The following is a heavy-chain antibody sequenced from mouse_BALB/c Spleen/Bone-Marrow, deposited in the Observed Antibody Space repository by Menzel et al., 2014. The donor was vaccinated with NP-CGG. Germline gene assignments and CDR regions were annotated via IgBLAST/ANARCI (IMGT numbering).Heavy chain of an antibody. J-gene: IGHJ1*01. CDR2: INPYNDGT. D-gene: IGHD1-1*01. CDR3: ARRDYYGSSFYWYFDV. V-gene: IGHV1-14*01. CDR1: GYTFTSYV. Sequence: EVQLQQSGPELVKPGASVKMSCKASGYTFTSYVMHWVKQKPGQGLEWIGYINPYNDGTKYNEKIKGKATLTSDKSSSTAYMELSSLTSEDSAVYYCARRDYYGSSFYWYFDVWGAGTTVTVSS.